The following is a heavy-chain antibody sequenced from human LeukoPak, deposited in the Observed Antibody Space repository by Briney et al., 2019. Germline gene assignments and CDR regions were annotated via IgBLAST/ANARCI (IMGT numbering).Heavy chain of an antibody. CDR3: ASGPTILKYYFDY. CDR1: GGSVSSGSYY. J-gene: IGHJ4*02. CDR2: IYNSRST. Sequence: PSETLSLTCTVSGGSVSSGSYYWRWIRQPPGKGLEWIAYIYNSRSTSYNPSLKSRVTISVDTSKNQFSLRLSSVTAADTAVYYCASGPTILKYYFDYWGQGILVTVSS. V-gene: IGHV4-61*01. D-gene: IGHD5-24*01.